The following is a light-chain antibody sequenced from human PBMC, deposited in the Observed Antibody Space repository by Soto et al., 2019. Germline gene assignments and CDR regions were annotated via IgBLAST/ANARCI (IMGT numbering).Light chain of an antibody. J-gene: IGKJ1*01. V-gene: IGKV1-13*02. CDR1: QGISSA. Sequence: AIQLTQAPSSLSASGGDRVTITCRARQGISSALAWSQHKPGKAPKLLIDDASSLESGVPSRFSGSGYGTDFTLTISSLQPEEFATYYCRQWNSDPLTFGQGNQVESK. CDR3: RQWNSDPLT. CDR2: DAS.